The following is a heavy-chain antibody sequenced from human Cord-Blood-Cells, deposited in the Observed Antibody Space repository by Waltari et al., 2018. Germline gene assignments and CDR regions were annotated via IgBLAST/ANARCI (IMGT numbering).Heavy chain of an antibody. CDR3: TRDREADYDILTGYYYYYYYMDV. Sequence: EVQLVESGGGLVQPGRSLRLSCTASGFTFGDYAMSWFRQAPGKGLEWVCFIRSKAYGGTTEYAASVKGRFTISRDDSKSIAYLQMNSLKTEDTAVYYCTRDREADYDILTGYYYYYYYMDVWGKGTTVTVSS. CDR1: GFTFGDYA. J-gene: IGHJ6*03. CDR2: IRSKAYGGTT. D-gene: IGHD3-9*01. V-gene: IGHV3-49*03.